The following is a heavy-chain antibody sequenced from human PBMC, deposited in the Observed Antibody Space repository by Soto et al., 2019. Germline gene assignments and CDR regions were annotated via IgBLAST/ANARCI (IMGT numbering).Heavy chain of an antibody. CDR3: ARVARRCSGGSCPETDAFDI. CDR1: GGSISSGGYY. Sequence: SETLCLTCTVAGGSISSGGYYWSWIRQHPGKGLEWIGYIYYSGSTYYNPSLKSRVTISVDTSKNQFSLKLSSVTAADTAVYYCARVARRCSGGSCPETDAFDIWGQGTMVTVSS. D-gene: IGHD2-15*01. J-gene: IGHJ3*02. CDR2: IYYSGST. V-gene: IGHV4-31*03.